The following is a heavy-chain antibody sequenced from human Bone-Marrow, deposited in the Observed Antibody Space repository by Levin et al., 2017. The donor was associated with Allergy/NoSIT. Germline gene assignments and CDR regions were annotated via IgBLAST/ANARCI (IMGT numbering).Heavy chain of an antibody. Sequence: GGSLRLSCAASGFTFSSYAMSWVRQAPGKGLEWVSAISGSGGSTYYADSVKGRFTISRDNSKNTLYLQMNSLRAEDTAVYYCAKRGGGSSSWAYYYYGMDVWGQGTTVTVSS. CDR3: AKRGGGSSSWAYYYYGMDV. V-gene: IGHV3-23*01. J-gene: IGHJ6*02. CDR2: ISGSGGST. CDR1: GFTFSSYA. D-gene: IGHD6-13*01.